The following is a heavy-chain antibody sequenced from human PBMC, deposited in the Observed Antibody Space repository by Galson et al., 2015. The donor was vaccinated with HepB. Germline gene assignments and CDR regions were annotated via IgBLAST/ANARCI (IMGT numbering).Heavy chain of an antibody. CDR1: GFRFSSYS. J-gene: IGHJ6*03. Sequence: SLRLSCAGFGFRFSSYSMNWVRQAPGKGLEWISYISVISSTTYYADSVRGRFTISRGNAKNSLYLQMDSLGADDTAVYYCARNPLRDQAYHYYYYMDVWGKGTTVTVSS. V-gene: IGHV3-48*01. CDR2: ISVISSTT. D-gene: IGHD1-14*01. CDR3: ARNPLRDQAYHYYYYMDV.